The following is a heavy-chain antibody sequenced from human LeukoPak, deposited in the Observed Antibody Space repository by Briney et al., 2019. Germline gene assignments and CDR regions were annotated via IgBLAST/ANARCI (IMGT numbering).Heavy chain of an antibody. CDR3: ARHANYYDSSGYYLFDY. CDR1: GYSFTSYW. J-gene: IGHJ4*02. D-gene: IGHD3-22*01. V-gene: IGHV5-51*01. CDR2: IYPGDSDT. Sequence: GASLKISCKGSGYSFTSYWIGWVRQMPGKGLEWMGIIYPGDSDTRYSPTFQGQVTISADKSISTAYLQWSSLKASDTAMYYCARHANYYDSSGYYLFDYWGQGTLVTVSS.